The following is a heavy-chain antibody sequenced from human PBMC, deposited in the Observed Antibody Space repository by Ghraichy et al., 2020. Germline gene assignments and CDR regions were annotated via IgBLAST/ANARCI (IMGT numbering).Heavy chain of an antibody. D-gene: IGHD5-18*01. CDR3: ARGGGYGFGIDY. J-gene: IGHJ4*02. Sequence: SQTLSLTCTVSGASVSSTNYYWSWIRQPPGKGLEYIANIFNTGSPNYNPSLQSRVTISLDTSKNQFSLKLSSVTAADTAVYYCARGGGYGFGIDYWGQGTMVTVSS. V-gene: IGHV4-61*01. CDR2: IFNTGSP. CDR1: GASVSSTNYY.